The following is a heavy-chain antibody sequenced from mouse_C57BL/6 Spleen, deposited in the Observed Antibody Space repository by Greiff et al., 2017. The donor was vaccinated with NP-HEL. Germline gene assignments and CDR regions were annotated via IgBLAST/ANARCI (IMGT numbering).Heavy chain of an antibody. J-gene: IGHJ2*01. CDR2: ISSGGSYT. CDR3: ASSTTVGYYFDY. V-gene: IGHV5-6*01. CDR1: GFTFSSYG. Sequence: EVQRVESGGDLVKPGGSLKLSCAASGFTFSSYGMSWVRQTPDKRLEWVATISSGGSYTYYPDSVKGRFTISRDNDKKTLYLQMSSLKSEDTAMYYCASSTTVGYYFDYWGQGTTLTVSS. D-gene: IGHD1-1*01.